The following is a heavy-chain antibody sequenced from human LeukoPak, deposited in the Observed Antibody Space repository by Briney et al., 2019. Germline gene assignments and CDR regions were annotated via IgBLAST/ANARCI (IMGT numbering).Heavy chain of an antibody. CDR1: GFTFSNHA. V-gene: IGHV3-23*01. J-gene: IGHJ4*02. CDR2: ITGGGSST. D-gene: IGHD3-22*01. CDR3: AREWFDFDY. Sequence: GGSLRLSCAASGFTFSNHAMTWVRQAPGKGLEWVSEITGGGSSTYYADSVKGRFTISRDNSKNTMFLQMNSERAEDTATYYCAREWFDFDYWGQGILVTVSS.